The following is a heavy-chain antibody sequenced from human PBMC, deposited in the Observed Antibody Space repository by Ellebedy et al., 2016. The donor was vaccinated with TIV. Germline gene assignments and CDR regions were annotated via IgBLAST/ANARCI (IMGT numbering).Heavy chain of an antibody. J-gene: IGHJ4*02. CDR2: ISWDGGST. Sequence: GESLKISXAASGFTFDDYAMHWVRQAPGKGLEWVSLISWDGGSTYYADSVKGRFTISRDNSKNSLYLQMNSLRAEDTALYYCAKDMREGRELRAFDYWGQGTLVTVSS. D-gene: IGHD1-26*01. CDR1: GFTFDDYA. CDR3: AKDMREGRELRAFDY. V-gene: IGHV3-43D*03.